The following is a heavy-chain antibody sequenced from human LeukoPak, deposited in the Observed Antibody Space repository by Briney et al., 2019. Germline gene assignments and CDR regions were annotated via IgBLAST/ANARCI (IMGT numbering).Heavy chain of an antibody. CDR2: ISSSSSYI. D-gene: IGHD5-12*01. J-gene: IGHJ4*02. Sequence: GGSLRLSCAASGFTFSSYSMNWVRQAPGKGLEWVSSISSSSSYIYYADSVKGRFTISRDNAKNSLYLQMNSLRAEDTAVYYCARGSGVATSFHWGQGTLVTVSS. CDR1: GFTFSSYS. V-gene: IGHV3-21*01. CDR3: ARGSGVATSFH.